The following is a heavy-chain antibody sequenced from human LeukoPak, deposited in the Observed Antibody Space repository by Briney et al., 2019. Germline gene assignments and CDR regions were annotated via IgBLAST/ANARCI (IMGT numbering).Heavy chain of an antibody. V-gene: IGHV3-23*01. CDR3: AKGLWDILVVPDAPFDY. CDR1: GFTFDDYA. J-gene: IGHJ4*02. CDR2: ISGSGGST. D-gene: IGHD2-2*01. Sequence: GGSLRLSCAASGFTFDDYAMHWVRQAPGKGLEWVSAISGSGGSTYYADSLKGRFTISRDNSKNTLYLQMNSLRAEDTAVYYCAKGLWDILVVPDAPFDYWGQGTLVTVSS.